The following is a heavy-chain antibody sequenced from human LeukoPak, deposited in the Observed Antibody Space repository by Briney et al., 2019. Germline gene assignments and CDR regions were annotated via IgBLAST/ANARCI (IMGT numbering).Heavy chain of an antibody. Sequence: PGGSLRLSCAASGFTFSGYAMSWVRQAPGKGLKWFSGISSSDSTYYADSVKGRFTISRDTSKNTLYLQVNSLRAEDTAVYYCAKGRSASSSGGFFDYWGQGTLVTVSS. CDR3: AKGRSASSSGGFFDY. CDR2: ISSSDST. CDR1: GFTFSGYA. D-gene: IGHD6-6*01. J-gene: IGHJ4*02. V-gene: IGHV3-23*01.